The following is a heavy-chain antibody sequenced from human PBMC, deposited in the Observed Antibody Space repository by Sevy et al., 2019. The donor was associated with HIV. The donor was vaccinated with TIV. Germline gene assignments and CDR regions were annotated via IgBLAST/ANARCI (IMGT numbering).Heavy chain of an antibody. CDR1: GFTFDDYG. CDR3: ASIKGLRWYKGDAFDI. CDR2: INWNGGST. V-gene: IGHV3-20*04. Sequence: GGSLRLSCVASGFTFDDYGMSWVRQAPGKGLEWVSGINWNGGSTGYADSVKGRFTISRDNAKNSLYLQMNSLRAEDTALYYCASIKGLRWYKGDAFDIWGQGTMVTVSS. D-gene: IGHD5-12*01. J-gene: IGHJ3*02.